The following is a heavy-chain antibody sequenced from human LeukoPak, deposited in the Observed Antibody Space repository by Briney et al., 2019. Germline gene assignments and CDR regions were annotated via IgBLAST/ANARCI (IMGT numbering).Heavy chain of an antibody. CDR1: GFTFSSYS. J-gene: IGHJ3*02. CDR2: ISSSSSYI. D-gene: IGHD1-26*01. V-gene: IGHV3-21*01. Sequence: GGSLRLSCAASGFTFSSYSMNWVRQAPGKGLEWVSSISSSSSYIYYADSVKGRFTISRDNAKNSLYLQMNSLRAEDTAVYYCARIGLVPLGAFDIWGQGTMVTVSS. CDR3: ARIGLVPLGAFDI.